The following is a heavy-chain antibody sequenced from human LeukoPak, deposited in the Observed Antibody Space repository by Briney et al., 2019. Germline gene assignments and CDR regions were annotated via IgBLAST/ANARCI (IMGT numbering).Heavy chain of an antibody. J-gene: IGHJ4*02. CDR3: ARDPIRGYSYGSFDY. V-gene: IGHV4-30-4*01. D-gene: IGHD5-18*01. CDR2: IYYSGST. Sequence: PSQTLSLTRTVSGGSISSGDYYWSWIRQPPGKGLEWIGYIYYSGSTYYNPSLKSRVTISVDTSKNQFSLKLSSVTATDTAVYYCARDPIRGYSYGSFDYWGQGTLVAVSS. CDR1: GGSISSGDYY.